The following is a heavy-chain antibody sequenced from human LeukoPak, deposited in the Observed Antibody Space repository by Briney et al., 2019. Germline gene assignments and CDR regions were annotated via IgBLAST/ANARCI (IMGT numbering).Heavy chain of an antibody. CDR1: GFTFSDYY. V-gene: IGHV3-11*06. D-gene: IGHD4-17*01. J-gene: IGHJ4*02. Sequence: GGSLRLSCAASGFTFSDYYMSWIRQAPGKGLEWVSYISSSSSYTNYADSVKGRFTISRDNAKNSLYLQMNSLRAGDTAVYYCARDLYGDYVDYWGQGTLVTVSS. CDR2: ISSSSSYT. CDR3: ARDLYGDYVDY.